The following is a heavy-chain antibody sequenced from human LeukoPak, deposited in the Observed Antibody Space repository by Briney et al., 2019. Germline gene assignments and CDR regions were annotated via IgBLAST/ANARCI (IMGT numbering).Heavy chain of an antibody. D-gene: IGHD6-13*01. V-gene: IGHV3-7*03. CDR2: IKQDGSEK. CDR3: ARDEEYSSRWPNY. J-gene: IGHJ4*02. CDR1: GFTFSSYW. Sequence: PGRSLRLSCAASGFTFSSYWMSWVRQAPGKGLEWVANIKQDGSEKYYVDSVKGRFTISRDNAKNSLYLQMNSLRAEDTAVYYCARDEEYSSRWPNYWGQGTLVTVSS.